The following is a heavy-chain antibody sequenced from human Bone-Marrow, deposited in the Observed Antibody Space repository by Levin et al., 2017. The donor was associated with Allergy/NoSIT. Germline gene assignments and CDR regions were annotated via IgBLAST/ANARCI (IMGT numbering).Heavy chain of an antibody. D-gene: IGHD2-21*02. Sequence: SCGASGFTFSDYYMTWVRQPPGRGLDWVSYVGTSGSPKYYADSVKGRFTISRDNAKNSLYLQMSSLTAEDTAVYYCAMSFTPYCGGDCRDALDIWGQGTMVTVSS. CDR1: GFTFSDYY. CDR2: VGTSGSPK. J-gene: IGHJ3*02. V-gene: IGHV3-11*01. CDR3: AMSFTPYCGGDCRDALDI.